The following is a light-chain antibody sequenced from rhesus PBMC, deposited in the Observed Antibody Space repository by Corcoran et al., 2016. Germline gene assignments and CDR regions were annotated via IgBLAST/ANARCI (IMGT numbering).Light chain of an antibody. CDR3: QQHNSHPPT. CDR2: AAS. Sequence: DIQMTQSPSSLSASVGDRVTITCQASQGISNWLAWYQQKPGKAPKLLIYAASSLKSGVPSRFSGSGSGSDCTLTISSLQPEDFATYYWQQHNSHPPTFGQGTKVEIK. CDR1: QGISNW. J-gene: IGKJ1*01. V-gene: IGKV1-33*02.